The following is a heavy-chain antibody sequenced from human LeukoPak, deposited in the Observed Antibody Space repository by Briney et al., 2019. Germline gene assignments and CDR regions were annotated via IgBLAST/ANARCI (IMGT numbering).Heavy chain of an antibody. D-gene: IGHD6-19*01. Sequence: GGSLRLSCAASGFSFSSAWMNWVRQAPGKGLEWVGRIKSKTDGGTTDYAAPVKGRFTISRDDSKNTLYLQMNSLKTEDTAVYYCTTGLGDSSGWAFDYWGQGTLVTVSS. CDR1: GFSFSSAW. CDR3: TTGLGDSSGWAFDY. V-gene: IGHV3-15*07. CDR2: IKSKTDGGTT. J-gene: IGHJ4*02.